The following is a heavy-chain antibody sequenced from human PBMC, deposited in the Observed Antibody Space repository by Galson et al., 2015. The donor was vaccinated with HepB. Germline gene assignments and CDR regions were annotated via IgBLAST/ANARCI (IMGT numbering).Heavy chain of an antibody. J-gene: IGHJ4*02. CDR2: IGTAGDT. V-gene: IGHV3-13*01. D-gene: IGHD1-1*01. CDR1: GFTFSSYD. CDR3: AREANGGGLDY. Sequence: SLRLSCAASGFTFSSYDMHWVRQATGKGLEWVSAIGTAGDTYYPGSVKGRFTISRENAKNSLYLQMNSLRAGDTAVYYCAREANGGGLDYWGQGTLVTVSS.